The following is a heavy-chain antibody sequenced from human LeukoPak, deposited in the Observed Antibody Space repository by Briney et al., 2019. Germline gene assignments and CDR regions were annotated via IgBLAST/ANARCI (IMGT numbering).Heavy chain of an antibody. V-gene: IGHV3-7*03. J-gene: IGHJ3*02. Sequence: GGSLRLSCAASGFTFSSHWMSWVRQAPGKGLEWVANIKQDGSEKYYVDSVKGRFTISRDNAKNSLYLQMNSLRAEDTAVYYCARGIAGGAFDIWGQGTMVTVSS. D-gene: IGHD6-13*01. CDR3: ARGIAGGAFDI. CDR2: IKQDGSEK. CDR1: GFTFSSHW.